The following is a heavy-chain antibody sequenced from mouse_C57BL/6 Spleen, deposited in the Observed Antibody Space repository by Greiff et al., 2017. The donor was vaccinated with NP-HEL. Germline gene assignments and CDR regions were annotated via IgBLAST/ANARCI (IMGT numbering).Heavy chain of an antibody. CDR2: IDPSDSYT. J-gene: IGHJ1*03. V-gene: IGHV1-50*01. CDR1: GYTFTSYW. Sequence: QVHVKQPGAELVKPGASVKLSCKASGYTFTSYWMQWVKQRPGQGLEWIGEIDPSDSYTNYNQKFKGKATLTVDTSSSTAYMQLSSLTSEDSAVYYCARVGSSYFDVWGTGTTVTVSS. D-gene: IGHD1-1*01. CDR3: ARVGSSYFDV.